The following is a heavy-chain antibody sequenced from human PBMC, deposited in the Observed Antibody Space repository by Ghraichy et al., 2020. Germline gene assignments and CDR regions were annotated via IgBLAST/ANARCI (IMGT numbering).Heavy chain of an antibody. CDR3: ARLLPFRIAVAGTGIDDAFDI. J-gene: IGHJ3*02. V-gene: IGHV4-39*01. CDR2: IYYSGST. D-gene: IGHD6-19*01. CDR1: GGSINSSSYY. Sequence: SETLSLTCTVSGGSINSSSYYWGWIRQPPGKGLEWIGSIYYSGSTYYNPSLKSRVTISVDTSKNQFSLKLSSVTAADTAVYYCARLLPFRIAVAGTGIDDAFDIWGQGTMVTVSS.